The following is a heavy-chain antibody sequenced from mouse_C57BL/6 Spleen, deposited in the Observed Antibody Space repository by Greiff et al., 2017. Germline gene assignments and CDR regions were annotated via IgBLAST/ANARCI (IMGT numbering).Heavy chain of an antibody. D-gene: IGHD2-1*01. CDR1: GYTFTSYW. CDR3: ARSGGNYPFAY. J-gene: IGHJ3*01. CDR2: IYPSDSET. V-gene: IGHV1-61*01. Sequence: QVQLQQPGAELVRPGSSVKLSCKASGYTFTSYWMDWVKQRPGQGLEWIGNIYPSDSETHYNQKFKDKATLTVDKSSSTAYMQLSSLTSEDSAVYYCARSGGNYPFAYWGQGTLVTVSA.